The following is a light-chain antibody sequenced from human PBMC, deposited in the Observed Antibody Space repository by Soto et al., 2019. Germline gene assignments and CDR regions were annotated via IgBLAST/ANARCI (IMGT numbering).Light chain of an antibody. CDR1: QSISSW. CDR3: QQLNSYPST. CDR2: AAS. V-gene: IGKV1-5*01. Sequence: DIQMTQSPSTLSASVGDRVTITCRASQSISSWLAWYQQKPGKAPKLLIYAASTLQSGVPSRFGGSGSGTEFTLTISSLQPEDFATYYCQQLNSYPSTFGQGTRLEIK. J-gene: IGKJ5*01.